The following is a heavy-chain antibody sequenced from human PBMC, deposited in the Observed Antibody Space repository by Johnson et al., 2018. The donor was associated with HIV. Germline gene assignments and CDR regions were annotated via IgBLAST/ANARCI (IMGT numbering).Heavy chain of an antibody. V-gene: IGHV3-23*04. CDR2: ISGSGGST. CDR3: ASASTVVDAFDI. D-gene: IGHD4-23*01. CDR1: GFTVNNYA. J-gene: IGHJ3*02. Sequence: VQLVESGGGLVQPGGSLRLSCAASGFTVNNYAMSWVRQAPGKGLEWVSAISGSGGSTYYADSVKGRFTISRDNSKNTLYLQMNSLRAEDPAVYYCASASTVVDAFDIWGQGTMVTVSS.